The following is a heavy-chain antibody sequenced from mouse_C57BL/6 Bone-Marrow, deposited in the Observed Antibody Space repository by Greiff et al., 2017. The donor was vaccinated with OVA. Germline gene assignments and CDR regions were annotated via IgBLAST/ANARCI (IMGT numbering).Heavy chain of an antibody. Sequence: VQLQQSGAELARPGASVKLSCKASGYTFTSYGISWVKQRTGQGLEWIGEIYPRSGNTYYNEKFKGKATLTADKSSSTAYMELRSRTSEDSAVYFCARRTCRITTVVAWFAYWGQGTLVTVSA. D-gene: IGHD1-1*01. CDR3: ARRTCRITTVVAWFAY. J-gene: IGHJ3*01. V-gene: IGHV1-81*01. CDR1: GYTFTSYG. CDR2: IYPRSGNT.